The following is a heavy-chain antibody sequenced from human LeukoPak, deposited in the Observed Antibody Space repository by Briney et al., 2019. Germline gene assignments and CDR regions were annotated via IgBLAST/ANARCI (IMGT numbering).Heavy chain of an antibody. Sequence: GGSLRLSCAASGFTFSDYYMSWIRQAPGKGLEWISYIRSGDSAIFYADSVKGRFTISRDNAKNSLYLQMNSLRAEDTAMYYCARDSGSGTYLDSWGQGTPVTVSS. CDR3: ARDSGSGTYLDS. V-gene: IGHV3-11*01. J-gene: IGHJ4*02. CDR1: GFTFSDYY. CDR2: IRSGDSAI. D-gene: IGHD3-10*01.